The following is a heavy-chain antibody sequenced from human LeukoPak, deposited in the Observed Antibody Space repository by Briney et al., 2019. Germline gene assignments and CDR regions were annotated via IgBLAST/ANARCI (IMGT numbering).Heavy chain of an antibody. CDR1: GGTFSIYA. CDR2: IIPIFGTA. CDR3: ARGKQLASYYYYGMDV. Sequence: ASVTVSCTASGGTFSIYAISWVRQAPGQGLEWMGGIIPIFGTANYAQKFQGRVTITADESTSTAYMELSSLRSEDTAVYYCARGKQLASYYYYGMDVWGHGTTVTVSS. J-gene: IGHJ6*02. V-gene: IGHV1-69*13. D-gene: IGHD6-6*01.